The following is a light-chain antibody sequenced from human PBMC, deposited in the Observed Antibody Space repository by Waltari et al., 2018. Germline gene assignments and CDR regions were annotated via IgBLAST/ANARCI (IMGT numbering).Light chain of an antibody. CDR2: TNY. CDR3: SAWDDSLNGVV. V-gene: IGLV1-44*01. Sequence: QSVLTQPPSASGPPGQRVSISCSGSSSNIGRNNVIWYQQLPGTAPQLLIFTNYQRPSGVPDRFSGSKSGTSASLAISGLQSEDEADYYCSAWDDSLNGVVFGGGTKLTVL. J-gene: IGLJ2*01. CDR1: SSNIGRNN.